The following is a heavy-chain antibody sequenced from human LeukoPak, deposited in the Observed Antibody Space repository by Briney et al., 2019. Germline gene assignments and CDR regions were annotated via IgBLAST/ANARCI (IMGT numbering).Heavy chain of an antibody. V-gene: IGHV4-34*01. CDR3: ASWNARTHSHDD. CDR1: DGSFSDYY. J-gene: IGHJ4*02. Sequence: PSETLSLTCAVYDGSFSDYYWSWIRQTPGKGLEWIGEINHSGRTTYNPSLRSRVTISVDTSKNHFSLNLTSVTAADTAIYYCASWNARTHSHDDWGQGTLVTVPS. D-gene: IGHD1-1*01. CDR2: INHSGRT.